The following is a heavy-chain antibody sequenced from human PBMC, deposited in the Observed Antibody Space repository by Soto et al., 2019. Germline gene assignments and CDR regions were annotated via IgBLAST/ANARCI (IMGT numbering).Heavy chain of an antibody. CDR1: GFTFSDYY. Sequence: PGGSLRLSCAASGFTFSDYYMSWIRQAPGKGLEWVSYISSSSSYTNYADSVKGRFTISRDNAKNSLYLQMNSLRAEDTAVYYCARDNGPSGYYDSSGYSPGYWGQGTLVTVSS. CDR3: ARDNGPSGYYDSSGYSPGY. CDR2: ISSSSSYT. J-gene: IGHJ4*02. V-gene: IGHV3-11*06. D-gene: IGHD3-22*01.